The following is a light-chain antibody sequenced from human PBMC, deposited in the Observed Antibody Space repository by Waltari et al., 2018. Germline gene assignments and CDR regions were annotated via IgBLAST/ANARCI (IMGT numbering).Light chain of an antibody. J-gene: IGLJ2*01. Sequence: QSALTQPASVSGSPGQSITISCTGSSSAIGAYHFVSWYQQHPGKAPQLMIYDVSKRPSGVSNRFSGSKSGNTASLTIYGLQVEDEADYFCSSYTTTNIVVFGGGTELTVL. CDR2: DVS. CDR3: SSYTTTNIVV. CDR1: SSAIGAYHF. V-gene: IGLV2-14*03.